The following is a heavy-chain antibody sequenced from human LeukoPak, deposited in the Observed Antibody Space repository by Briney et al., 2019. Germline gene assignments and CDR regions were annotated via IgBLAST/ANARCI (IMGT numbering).Heavy chain of an antibody. CDR1: GFTFSSYW. J-gene: IGHJ4*02. CDR2: IKPDGSER. V-gene: IGHV3-7*01. Sequence: GGSLRLSCAASGFTFSSYWMHWVRRAPGKGLEWVANIKPDGSERYYVDSVKGRFTISRDNAWNSLYLQMNSLRVEDTGVYYCARDLGQASDDPTYNWSFGYWGEGTLVTVSS. CDR3: ARDLGQASDDPTYNWSFGY. D-gene: IGHD1-1*01.